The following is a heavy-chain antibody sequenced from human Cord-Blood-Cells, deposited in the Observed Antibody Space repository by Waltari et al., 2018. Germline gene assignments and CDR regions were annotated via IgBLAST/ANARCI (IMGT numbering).Heavy chain of an antibody. J-gene: IGHJ4*02. CDR1: GFSLTTSGAG. V-gene: IGHV2-5*02. Sequence: QITLKESRPTLVNPTPTLPLTCTFSGFSLTTSGAGVGWIRHPPGKALEWLALIYWDDDKRYSPSLKSRLTITKDTSKNQVVLTMTNMDPVDTATYYCAHKPAPTSSSWYYFDYWGQGTLVTVSS. CDR2: IYWDDDK. CDR3: AHKPAPTSSSWYYFDY. D-gene: IGHD6-13*01.